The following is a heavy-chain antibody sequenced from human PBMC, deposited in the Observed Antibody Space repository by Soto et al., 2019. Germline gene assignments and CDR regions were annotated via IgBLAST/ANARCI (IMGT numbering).Heavy chain of an antibody. CDR2: ISYDGSNK. J-gene: IGHJ4*02. CDR1: GFTFSSYG. V-gene: IGHV3-30*18. CDR3: AKVPDYGDYDGYFDY. Sequence: GGSLRLSCAASGFTFSSYGMHWVRQAPGKGLEWVAVISYDGSNKYYADSVKGRFTIPRDNSKNTLYLQMNSLRAEDTAVYYCAKVPDYGDYDGYFDYWRQGTLVTVSS. D-gene: IGHD4-17*01.